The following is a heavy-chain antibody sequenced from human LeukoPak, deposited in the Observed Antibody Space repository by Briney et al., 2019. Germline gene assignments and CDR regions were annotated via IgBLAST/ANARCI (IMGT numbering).Heavy chain of an antibody. CDR1: GFTFRSYS. V-gene: IGHV3-21*01. J-gene: IGHJ4*02. Sequence: GGSLRLSCAASGFTFRSYSVNWVRQAPGKGLEWVSSISSSSSFIYYADSVKSRFTISRDDAKNSLYLQMNSLRAEDSAVYYCATDPDGYSLIYWGQGTLVTVSS. CDR3: ATDPDGYSLIY. D-gene: IGHD5-24*01. CDR2: ISSSSSFI.